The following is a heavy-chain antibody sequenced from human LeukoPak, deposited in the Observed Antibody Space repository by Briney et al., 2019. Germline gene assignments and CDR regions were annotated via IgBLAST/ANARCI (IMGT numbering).Heavy chain of an antibody. CDR2: IYSGGRT. CDR1: GFIVSSNY. Sequence: PGGSLRLSCAASGFIVSSNYMSWVRQAPGKGLEWVSVIYSGGRTYYADSVKGRFTISRDNSKNTVYLQMNSLRTEDTAVYYCARSLTMVRAYDYWGQGTLVTVSS. V-gene: IGHV3-66*02. CDR3: ARSLTMVRAYDY. D-gene: IGHD3-10*01. J-gene: IGHJ4*02.